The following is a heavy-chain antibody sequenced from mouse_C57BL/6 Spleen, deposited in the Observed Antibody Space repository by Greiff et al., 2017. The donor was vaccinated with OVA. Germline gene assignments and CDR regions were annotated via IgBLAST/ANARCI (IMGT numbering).Heavy chain of an antibody. Sequence: QVQLQQPGAELVKPGASVKLSCKASGYTFTSYWMHWVKQRPGQGLEWIGMIHPNSGSTNYNEKFTSKATLTVDKSSSTAYMQLSSLTSEDSAVYYCARDGYDDGFAYWGQGTLVTVSA. D-gene: IGHD2-2*01. CDR3: ARDGYDDGFAY. V-gene: IGHV1-64*01. CDR2: IHPNSGST. CDR1: GYTFTSYW. J-gene: IGHJ3*01.